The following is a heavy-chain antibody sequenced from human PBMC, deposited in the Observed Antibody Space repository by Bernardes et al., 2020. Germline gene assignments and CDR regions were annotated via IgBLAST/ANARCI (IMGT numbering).Heavy chain of an antibody. CDR2: IKQDGSEK. Sequence: GGSLRLSCAASGFTFSSYWMSWVRQAPGKGLEWVANIKQDGSEKYYVDSVKGRFTISRDNAKNSLYLQMNSLRAEDTAVYYCARENIVLVVRGFDYWGQGTLVTVSS. V-gene: IGHV3-7*01. D-gene: IGHD2-8*02. CDR1: GFTFSSYW. CDR3: ARENIVLVVRGFDY. J-gene: IGHJ4*02.